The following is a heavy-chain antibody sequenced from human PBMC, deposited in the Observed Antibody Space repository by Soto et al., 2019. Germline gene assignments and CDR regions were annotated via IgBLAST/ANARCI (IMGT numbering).Heavy chain of an antibody. CDR3: ARDITLATGGRDSDSAVDV. CDR2: ISSRSTYV. V-gene: IGHV3-21*01. J-gene: IGHJ6*02. CDR1: GFPFGSFG. D-gene: IGHD6-13*01. Sequence: EVQLVESGGGLVKPGGSLRLSCASSGFPFGSFGMHWVRQAPGKGLEWVSCISSRSTYVYYADSVKGRFTLPRDNAKNKVVVQRHRIRAEDTAVDYCARDITLATGGRDSDSAVDVWRQANGVTVS.